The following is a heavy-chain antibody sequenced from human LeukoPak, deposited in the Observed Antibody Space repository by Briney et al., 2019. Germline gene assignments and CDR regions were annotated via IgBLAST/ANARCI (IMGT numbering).Heavy chain of an antibody. D-gene: IGHD1-26*01. J-gene: IGHJ4*02. CDR2: IYYSGST. Sequence: SETLSLTCTVSGGSISSYYWSWIRQPPGKGLEWIGYIYYSGSTNYNPSLKSRVTISVDTSKNQFSLKLSSVTAADTAVYYCARHLRAVGATRYFDYWGQGTLVTVSS. V-gene: IGHV4-59*08. CDR3: ARHLRAVGATRYFDY. CDR1: GGSISSYY.